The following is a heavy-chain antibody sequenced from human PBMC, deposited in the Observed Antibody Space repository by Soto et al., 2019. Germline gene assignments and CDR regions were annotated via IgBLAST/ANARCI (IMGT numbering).Heavy chain of an antibody. D-gene: IGHD3-3*01. CDR2: IRSKAYGGTT. J-gene: IGHJ3*02. CDR1: GFTFGDYA. Sequence: GGSLRLSCTASGFTFGDYAMSWFRQAPGKGLEWVGFIRSKAYGGTTEYAASVKGRFTISRDDSKSIAYLQMNSLKTEDTAVYYCTRGGYYDFWSGPRDAFDIWGQGTMVTVSS. V-gene: IGHV3-49*03. CDR3: TRGGYYDFWSGPRDAFDI.